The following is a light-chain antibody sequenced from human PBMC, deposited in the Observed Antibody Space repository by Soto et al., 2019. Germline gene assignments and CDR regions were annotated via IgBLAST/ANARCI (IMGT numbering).Light chain of an antibody. V-gene: IGLV2-8*01. CDR2: EVT. J-gene: IGLJ1*01. CDR1: SSDVGGYNF. Sequence: QSALTQPPSASGSRGQSVTISCTGTSSDVGGYNFVSWYQQHPGKAPRLLIYEVTQRPSGVPDRFSGSKSGNTASLTVSGLQSDDEADYYCCSFAGSNNRVFGTGTKLTVL. CDR3: CSFAGSNNRV.